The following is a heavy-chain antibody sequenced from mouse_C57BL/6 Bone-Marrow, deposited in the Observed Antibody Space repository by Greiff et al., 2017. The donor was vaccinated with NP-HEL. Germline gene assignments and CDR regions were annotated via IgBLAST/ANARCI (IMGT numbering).Heavy chain of an antibody. J-gene: IGHJ4*01. Sequence: DVQLVESGGGLVKPGGSLKLSCAASGFTFSSYAMSWVRQTPEKRLEWVATISDGGSYTYYPDNVKGRFTISRDNAKNNLYLQMSHLKSEDTAMYYCARDYGSSYPYAMDYWGQGTSVTVSS. D-gene: IGHD1-1*01. CDR1: GFTFSSYA. CDR2: ISDGGSYT. CDR3: ARDYGSSYPYAMDY. V-gene: IGHV5-4*01.